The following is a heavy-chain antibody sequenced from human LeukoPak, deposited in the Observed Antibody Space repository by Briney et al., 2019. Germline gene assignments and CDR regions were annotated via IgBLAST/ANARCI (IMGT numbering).Heavy chain of an antibody. V-gene: IGHV1-2*02. CDR1: GYTFTGYY. CDR3: ARNGAGSLYYYYYYMDV. J-gene: IGHJ6*03. CDR2: INPNSGGT. Sequence: RASVKVSCKASGYTFTGYYMHWVRQAPGQGLEWMGWINPNSGGTNSAQKFQGRVTMTRDTSISTAYMELTRLRSDDTAVYYCARNGAGSLYYYYYYMDVWGKGTTVTISS. D-gene: IGHD3-10*01.